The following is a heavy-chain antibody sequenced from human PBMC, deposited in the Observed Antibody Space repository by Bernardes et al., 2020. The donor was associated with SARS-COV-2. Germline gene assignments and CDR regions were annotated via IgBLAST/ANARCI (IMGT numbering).Heavy chain of an antibody. CDR2: IYPGDSDT. CDR1: GYIFINNW. D-gene: IGHD2-15*01. Sequence: GQPLKGSGKASGYIFINNWIAWVRQMPGKGLEWMGTIYPGDSDTRYSPSFQGQVTVSADKSINTAYLQWSSLKASDTAMYFCARRQTNCTGGRCYSGGMDVWGQGTTVTVSS. CDR3: ARRQTNCTGGRCYSGGMDV. V-gene: IGHV5-51*01. J-gene: IGHJ6*02.